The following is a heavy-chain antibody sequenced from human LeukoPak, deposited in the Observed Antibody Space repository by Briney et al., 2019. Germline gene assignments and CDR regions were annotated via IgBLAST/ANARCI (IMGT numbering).Heavy chain of an antibody. CDR1: GGSISSYY. CDR2: IHYTGST. J-gene: IGHJ3*02. V-gene: IGHV4-59*01. D-gene: IGHD3-10*01. Sequence: SETLSLTCTVSGGSISSYYWSWIRQPPGKGLEWIGYIHYTGSTNYNPSLKSRVTISVDTSKKQFSLKLSSVTAADTAVYYCARSSYYYGADAFDIWGQGTMVTVSS. CDR3: ARSSYYYGADAFDI.